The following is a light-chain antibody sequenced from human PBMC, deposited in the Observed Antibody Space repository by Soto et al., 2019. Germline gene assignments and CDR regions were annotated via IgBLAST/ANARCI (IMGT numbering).Light chain of an antibody. J-gene: IGKJ4*01. CDR1: QGISSY. V-gene: IGKV1-8*01. Sequence: AIRMTQSPSSLSASTGDRVTITCRASQGISSYLAWYQQKPGKAPKLLIYAASTLQSGVPSRFSGSGSGTDFTLTISCLQSEDFANYYCQQYYSYPPTFGGGTKVEIK. CDR2: AAS. CDR3: QQYYSYPPT.